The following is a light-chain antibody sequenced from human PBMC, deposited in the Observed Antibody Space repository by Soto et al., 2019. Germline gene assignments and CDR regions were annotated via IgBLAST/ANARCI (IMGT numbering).Light chain of an antibody. J-gene: IGKJ2*01. CDR2: RTS. CDR1: ETVRYNL. V-gene: IGKV3-20*01. Sequence: DNVLTQSPGTLSLSPGDGASLACRASETVRYNLLAWYRQIPGQAPKLLIYRTSERASDISDRFTGSGSGTNFTLTINRLEPEDFAVYYCHQYGNSPYTFGQGTRLEMK. CDR3: HQYGNSPYT.